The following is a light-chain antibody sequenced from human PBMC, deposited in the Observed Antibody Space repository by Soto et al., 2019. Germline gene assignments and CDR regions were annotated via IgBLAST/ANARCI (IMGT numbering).Light chain of an antibody. J-gene: IGKJ1*01. CDR3: LQDDGYPWT. V-gene: IGKV1-6*01. CDR1: QDIRNF. Sequence: AIQMTQSPTSLSASVGDRVTISCRASQDIRNFLGWYQQKSGEAPKLLLYGASTLESGVPSRFSGSGFGTDFTLTISSLQAEDFATYYCLQDDGYPWTFGQGTNVEI. CDR2: GAS.